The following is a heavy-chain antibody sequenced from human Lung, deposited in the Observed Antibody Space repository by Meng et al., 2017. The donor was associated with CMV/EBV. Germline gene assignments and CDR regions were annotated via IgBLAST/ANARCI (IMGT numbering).Heavy chain of an antibody. V-gene: IGHV3-30*02. CDR2: IRYDGSNK. CDR3: AKNGQGTSGWFYFDL. CDR1: GFSFSNYD. J-gene: IGHJ4*02. D-gene: IGHD6-19*01. Sequence: GGSXRLXCAASGFSFSNYDMHWVRQAPGKGLEWVAIIRYDGSNKYNTDSVKGRFTISRDNSKNTLSLQMNSLGAEDTAVYYCAKNGQGTSGWFYFDLLGQGTLVTVSS.